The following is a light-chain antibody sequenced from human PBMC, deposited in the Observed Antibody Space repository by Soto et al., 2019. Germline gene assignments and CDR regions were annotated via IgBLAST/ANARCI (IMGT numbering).Light chain of an antibody. J-gene: IGKJ3*01. CDR1: QDISIY. CDR2: DAY. Sequence: EIQMTPSPSSLFTSFCVSVIITFQANQDISIYLNWYQQKPGRAPKLLIYDAYNLEIGVPSRFSGSGSGTDFSLTINSLQPEDVATYVCQQYNNLPAFGPGTKVDI. V-gene: IGKV1-33*01. CDR3: QQYNNLPA.